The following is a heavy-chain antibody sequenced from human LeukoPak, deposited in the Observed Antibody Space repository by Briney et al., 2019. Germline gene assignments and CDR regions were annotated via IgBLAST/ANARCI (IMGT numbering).Heavy chain of an antibody. J-gene: IGHJ3*02. V-gene: IGHV4-59*01. CDR3: ARDRRTSSTPNDAFDI. CDR2: MYYTGST. D-gene: IGHD6-13*01. Sequence: SETLSLTCTVSGGSISSYYWSWLRQPPGKGLEWIGYMYYTGSTNYNPSLESRVTISVDRSKSQFSLKLSSVTAADTALYYCARDRRTSSTPNDAFDIWGQGTLVTVSS. CDR1: GGSISSYY.